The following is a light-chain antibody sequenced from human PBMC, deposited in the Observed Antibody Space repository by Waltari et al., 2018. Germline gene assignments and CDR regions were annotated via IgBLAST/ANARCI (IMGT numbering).Light chain of an antibody. CDR1: QTVRTTY. CDR2: GAS. V-gene: IGKV3-20*01. Sequence: EIVLTQSPGTLSLSPGERATLSCRASQTVRTTYLAWYQQKPGQAPTLLIYGASSRATGVPDRFSGSGSETDVSVTISSLEPEDVAGYCCQQYDSSALTCGGGTKVESK. J-gene: IGKJ4*01. CDR3: QQYDSSALT.